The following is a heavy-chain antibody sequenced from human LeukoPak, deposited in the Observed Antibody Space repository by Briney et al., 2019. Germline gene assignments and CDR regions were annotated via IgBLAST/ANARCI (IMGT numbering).Heavy chain of an antibody. Sequence: GESLKISCKGSGYSFTSYWIGWVRQMPGKDLEWGGINYPGDSEARYSPSFQGQVTISADKSISTAYLQWSSLKASDTAMYYCARCKAVAGNINAFDFWGQGTMVTVSS. CDR3: ARCKAVAGNINAFDF. J-gene: IGHJ3*01. V-gene: IGHV5-51*01. CDR2: NYPGDSEA. CDR1: GYSFTSYW. D-gene: IGHD6-19*01.